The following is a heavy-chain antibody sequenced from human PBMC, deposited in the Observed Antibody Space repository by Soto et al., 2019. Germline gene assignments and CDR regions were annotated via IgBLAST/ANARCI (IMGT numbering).Heavy chain of an antibody. CDR1: GFTFRSYA. CDR2: ISGSGIST. CDR3: AKEPVGPDWYFDL. J-gene: IGHJ2*01. Sequence: DVQLLESGGGLVQPGGSLRLSCAASGFTFRSYAMSWVRQAPGKGLEWVSGISGSGISTHYADSVKGRFTVSRDNSKNTPYLQTNSLRAEDTAVYNCAKEPVGPDWYFDLWGRGTLVTVSS. V-gene: IGHV3-23*01.